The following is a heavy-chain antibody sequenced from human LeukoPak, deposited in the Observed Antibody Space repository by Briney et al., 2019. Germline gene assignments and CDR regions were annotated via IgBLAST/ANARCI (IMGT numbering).Heavy chain of an antibody. CDR3: ARGSGSYYYYYYMDV. J-gene: IGHJ6*03. D-gene: IGHD3-10*01. CDR1: GGSISSYY. Sequence: SETLSLTCTVSGGSISSYYWSWIRQPPGKGLEWIGYIYYSGSTNYNPSLKSRVTISVDTSKNQFSLELSSVTAADTAVYYCARGSGSYYYYYYMDVWGKGTTVTVSS. V-gene: IGHV4-59*01. CDR2: IYYSGST.